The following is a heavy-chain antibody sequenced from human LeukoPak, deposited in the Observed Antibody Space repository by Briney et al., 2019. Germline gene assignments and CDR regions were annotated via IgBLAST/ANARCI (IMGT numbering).Heavy chain of an antibody. Sequence: SSETLSLTCTVSGGSISSYYWSWIRQPPGKGLEWIGYIYCSGSTNYNPSLKSRVTISVDTSKNQFSLKLSSVTAADTAVYYCARGPEGYSYGYQFDYWGQGTLVTVSS. CDR3: ARGPEGYSYGYQFDY. CDR2: IYCSGST. J-gene: IGHJ4*02. CDR1: GGSISSYY. D-gene: IGHD5-18*01. V-gene: IGHV4-59*01.